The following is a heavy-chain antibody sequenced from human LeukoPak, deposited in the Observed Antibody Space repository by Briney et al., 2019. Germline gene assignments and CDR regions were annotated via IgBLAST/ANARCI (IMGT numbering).Heavy chain of an antibody. J-gene: IGHJ4*02. CDR3: ARSGYSGYL. D-gene: IGHD5-12*01. Sequence: SETLSLTCAVYGGSFSGYYWSWIRQPPGKGLEWIGEINHSGSTNYNPSLKSRVTISVDTSKNQLSLKLSSVTAADTAVYYCARSGYSGYLWGQGTLVTVSS. CDR2: INHSGST. V-gene: IGHV4-34*01. CDR1: GGSFSGYY.